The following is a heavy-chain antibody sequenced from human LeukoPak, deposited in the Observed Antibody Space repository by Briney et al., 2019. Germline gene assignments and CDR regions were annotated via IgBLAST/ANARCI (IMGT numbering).Heavy chain of an antibody. J-gene: IGHJ4*02. CDR3: ARHPVLRYLGT. D-gene: IGHD3-9*01. V-gene: IGHV4-39*01. Sequence: SETLSLTCTVSGGSISCSNYYWGWIRQPPGKGLEWIGSIYYSGSTYYNPSLKSRVTISVDTSKNQFSLKPSSVSAADTAVYYCARHPVLRYLGTWGQGTLVTVSS. CDR1: GGSISCSNYY. CDR2: IYYSGST.